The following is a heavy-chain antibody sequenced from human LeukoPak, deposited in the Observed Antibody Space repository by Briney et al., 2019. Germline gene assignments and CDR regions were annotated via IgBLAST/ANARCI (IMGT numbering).Heavy chain of an antibody. CDR3: SEGYFEPFDH. CDR2: LSYAGKT. Sequence: ETLSLTCVVSGASVSSSHWNWIRQLPGKGLEWIGCLSYAGKTDHNPSLTSRVTMSLDSSENQVSLKLRSVTAADTAVYYCSEGYFEPFDHWGQGTLVTVSS. D-gene: IGHD2/OR15-2a*01. J-gene: IGHJ4*02. CDR1: GASVSSSH. V-gene: IGHV4-59*02.